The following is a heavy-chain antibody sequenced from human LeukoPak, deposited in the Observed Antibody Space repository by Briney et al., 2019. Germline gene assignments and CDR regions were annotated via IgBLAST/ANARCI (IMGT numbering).Heavy chain of an antibody. J-gene: IGHJ4*02. Sequence: SETLSLTCNASGASISANNYYWTWIRQPAGKGLEWIGRIYTGGITNYSPSLKSRVSILLDKPKNQFSLKLTSMTAADTAVYYCARFAFSSLRLDYWGQGALVIVSS. CDR2: IYTGGIT. CDR1: GASISANNYY. D-gene: IGHD3-16*01. CDR3: ARFAFSSLRLDY. V-gene: IGHV4-61*02.